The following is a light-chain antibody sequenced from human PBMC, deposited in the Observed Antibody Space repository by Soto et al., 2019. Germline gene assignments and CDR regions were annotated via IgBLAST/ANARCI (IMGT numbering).Light chain of an antibody. CDR3: SSYTSSNTVV. Sequence: QSVLTQPPSASGSPGQSVTISCTGTSSDVGTHGYVSWYQQHAGKAPKLMIYDVTKRPSGVPDRFSGSKSANTASLTVSGLQAEDEADYYCSSYTSSNTVVFGGGTKVTVL. V-gene: IGLV2-8*01. J-gene: IGLJ2*01. CDR2: DVT. CDR1: SSDVGTHGY.